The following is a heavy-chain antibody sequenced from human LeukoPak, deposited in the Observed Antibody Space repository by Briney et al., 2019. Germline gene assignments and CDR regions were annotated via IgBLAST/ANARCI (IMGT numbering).Heavy chain of an antibody. CDR3: ARESTVGAGLDY. Sequence: GGSLRLSCAASGFTFSSYGMHWVRQAPGKGLEWVAVIWYDGSNKYYADSVKGRFTISRDNSKNTLYLQMNSLRAEDTAVYYCARESTVGAGLDYWGQGTLVTVSS. D-gene: IGHD1-26*01. V-gene: IGHV3-33*01. CDR2: IWYDGSNK. CDR1: GFTFSSYG. J-gene: IGHJ4*02.